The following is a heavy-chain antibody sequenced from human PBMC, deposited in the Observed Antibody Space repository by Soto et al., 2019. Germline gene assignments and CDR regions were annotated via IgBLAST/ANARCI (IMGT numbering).Heavy chain of an antibody. J-gene: IGHJ6*02. Sequence: EVQLVESGGGLVQPGESLKLSCAASGFIFSDSAIHWVRQASGKGLEWVGRIRSRANNYATSSAASLKGRFKFCRDDSKNTAFLQMNTLKTEDTAVSYCTRGLRAPTGDYYYHGLDVWGQGTTVTVSS. V-gene: IGHV3-73*02. CDR3: TRGLRAPTGDYYYHGLDV. D-gene: IGHD4-17*01. CDR2: IRSRANNYAT. CDR1: GFIFSDSA.